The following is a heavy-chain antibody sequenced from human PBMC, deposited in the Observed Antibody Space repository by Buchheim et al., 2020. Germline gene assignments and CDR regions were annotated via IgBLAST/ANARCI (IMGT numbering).Heavy chain of an antibody. Sequence: EVQLVESGGGLVQPGGSLRLSCAASGFTFSSYSMNWVRQAPGKGLEWISYISSSSSLIHYADSVKGRFTISRDNAKNSRYLQMNSLRDEDTAVYYCARDRDASGRNFDYWGQGTL. D-gene: IGHD3-10*01. J-gene: IGHJ4*02. CDR1: GFTFSSYS. CDR2: ISSSSSLI. V-gene: IGHV3-48*02. CDR3: ARDRDASGRNFDY.